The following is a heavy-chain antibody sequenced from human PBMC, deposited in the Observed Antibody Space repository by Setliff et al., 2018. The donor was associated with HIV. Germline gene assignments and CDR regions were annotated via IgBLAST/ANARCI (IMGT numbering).Heavy chain of an antibody. J-gene: IGHJ4*02. D-gene: IGHD2-8*01. V-gene: IGHV4-34*01. Sequence: SETLSLTCAVYGGAFNDYYWNWIRQPPGEGLQWIGEINHSGNINYNPSLRSRVTMSVDTSKKQFSLNVTSVTAADTAVYYCARGTYYNGGHLPLDSWGQGALGTVS. CDR2: INHSGNI. CDR3: ARGTYYNGGHLPLDS. CDR1: GGAFNDYY.